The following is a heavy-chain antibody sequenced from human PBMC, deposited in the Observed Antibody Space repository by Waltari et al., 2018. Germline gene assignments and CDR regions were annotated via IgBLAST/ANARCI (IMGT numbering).Heavy chain of an antibody. V-gene: IGHV3-74*03. Sequence: EEQLMASGGALVQPGGSVRPSCAASGFSCSRYWVLWVRQAPEKGVVFGARIHSDGIDTTYADSVKGRFTTSRDNALNTLYLQMNSLRVEDTAMYYCARGGFDHAFDIWAQGTMVTVSS. J-gene: IGHJ3*02. D-gene: IGHD3-16*01. CDR3: ARGGFDHAFDI. CDR2: IHSDGIDT. CDR1: GFSCSRYW.